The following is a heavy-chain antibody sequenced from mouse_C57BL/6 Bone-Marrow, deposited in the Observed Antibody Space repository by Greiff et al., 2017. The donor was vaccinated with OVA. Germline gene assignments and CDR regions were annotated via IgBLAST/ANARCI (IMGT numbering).Heavy chain of an antibody. Sequence: QVQLQQPGAELVKPGASVKMSCKASGYTFTSYWITWVKQRPGQGLEWIGDIYPGSGSTNYNEKFKSKATLTVDTSSSTAYMQLSSLTSEDSAVYYCARKSRWDPYYAMDYWGQGTSVTVSS. CDR1: GYTFTSYW. D-gene: IGHD4-1*01. V-gene: IGHV1-55*01. CDR3: ARKSRWDPYYAMDY. CDR2: IYPGSGST. J-gene: IGHJ4*01.